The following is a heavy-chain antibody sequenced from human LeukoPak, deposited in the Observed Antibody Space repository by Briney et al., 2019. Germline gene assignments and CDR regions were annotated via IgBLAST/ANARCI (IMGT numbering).Heavy chain of an antibody. D-gene: IGHD3-22*01. J-gene: IGHJ1*01. CDR2: IYHSGST. Sequence: SETLFLTCAVSGGSISSSNWWSWVRQPPGKGLEWIGEIYHSGSTNYNPSLMSRVTISVDTSKNQFSLKLSSVTAADTAVYYCARERTYYYDSSGYYSEYFQHWGQGTLVTVSS. CDR3: ARERTYYYDSSGYYSEYFQH. V-gene: IGHV4-4*02. CDR1: GGSISSSNW.